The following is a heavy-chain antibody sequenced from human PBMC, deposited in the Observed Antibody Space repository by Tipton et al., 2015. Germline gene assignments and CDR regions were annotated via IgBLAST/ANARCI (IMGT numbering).Heavy chain of an antibody. V-gene: IGHV4-38-2*01. CDR2: ISHSGHT. D-gene: IGHD3-9*01. J-gene: IGHJ4*02. Sequence: TLSLTCAVSAYSISSDYYWGWIRQPPGKGLEWIGSISHSGHTYYNPSLKSRVTMSRDTSKNQFSLKLTSVTAADTAVYYCACQDYDSLTRDYQTVDYWGQGTLVTVSS. CDR3: ACQDYDSLTRDYQTVDY. CDR1: AYSISSDYY.